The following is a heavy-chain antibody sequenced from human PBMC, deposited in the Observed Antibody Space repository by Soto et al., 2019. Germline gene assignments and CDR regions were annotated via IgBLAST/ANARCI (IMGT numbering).Heavy chain of an antibody. CDR1: GFTISGNA. D-gene: IGHD3-16*01. V-gene: IGHV3-48*02. Sequence: EVQLVESGGGLVQPGGSLRLSCAASGFTISGNAMNWVRQAPGRGLEWVSYISSSSTNIHYADSVRGRFTISRDNAKNSLYLQMNSLRDEDTAVYRCARDLSWGSKWYYYMDVWGKGTTVT. CDR3: ARDLSWGSKWYYYMDV. J-gene: IGHJ6*03. CDR2: ISSSSTNI.